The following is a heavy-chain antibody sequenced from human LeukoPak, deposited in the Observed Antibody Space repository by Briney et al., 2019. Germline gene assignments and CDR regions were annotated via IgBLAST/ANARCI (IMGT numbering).Heavy chain of an antibody. J-gene: IGHJ4*02. Sequence: GGSLRRSCAASGFTFSSYDLNWVRQAPGKGLEWISYISSSGSTIYYADSVKGRFTISRDNAKNSLYLQMNSLRAEDTAVYYCARESDFWSGCYSYLDHWGQGTLVTVSS. CDR1: GFTFSSYD. D-gene: IGHD3-3*01. V-gene: IGHV3-48*03. CDR3: ARESDFWSGCYSYLDH. CDR2: ISSSGSTI.